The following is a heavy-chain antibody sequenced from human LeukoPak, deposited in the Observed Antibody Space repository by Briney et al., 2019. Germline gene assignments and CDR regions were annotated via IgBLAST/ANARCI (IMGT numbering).Heavy chain of an antibody. CDR1: GGSISSGSYY. CDR2: IYTSGST. Sequence: SETLSLTCSVSGGSISSGSYYWSWIRQPAGKGLEWIGRIYTSGSTNYNPSLKSRLTISVDTSKSQFSLKLSSVTAADTAVYYCARALTGEMFDYWGQGTLVTVSS. CDR3: ARALTGEMFDY. D-gene: IGHD7-27*01. J-gene: IGHJ4*02. V-gene: IGHV4-61*02.